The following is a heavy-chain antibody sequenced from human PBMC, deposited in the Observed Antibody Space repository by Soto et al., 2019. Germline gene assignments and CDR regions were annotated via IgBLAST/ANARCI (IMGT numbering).Heavy chain of an antibody. CDR3: ARDEIGGYFQQ. CDR1: GGSISSGGYY. CDR2: IYYSGST. Sequence: SETLSLTCTVSGGSISSGGYYWSWIRQHPGKGLEWIGYIYYSGSTYYNPSLKSRVTISVDTSKNQLSLKLSSVTAADTAVYYCARDEIGGYFQQWGQGTRVTVSS. D-gene: IGHD2-15*01. V-gene: IGHV4-31*03. J-gene: IGHJ1*01.